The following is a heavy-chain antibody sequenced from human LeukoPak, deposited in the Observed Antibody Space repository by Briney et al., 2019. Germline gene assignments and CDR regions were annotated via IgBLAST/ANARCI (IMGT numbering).Heavy chain of an antibody. J-gene: IGHJ4*02. V-gene: IGHV4-34*01. D-gene: IGHD6-6*01. CDR1: GGSFSGYY. CDR2: INHSGST. CDR3: ARGLRKYSSSSSPVY. Sequence: PSETLSLTCAVYGGSFSGYYWSWIRQPPGKGLEWIGEINHSGSTNYNPSLKSRVTLSVDTSKNQFSLKLSSVTAADTAVYYCARGLRKYSSSSSPVYWGQGTLVTVSS.